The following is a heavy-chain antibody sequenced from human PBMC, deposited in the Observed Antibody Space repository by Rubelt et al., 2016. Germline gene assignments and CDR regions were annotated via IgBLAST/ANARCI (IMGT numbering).Heavy chain of an antibody. V-gene: IGHV3-64*01. CDR2: ITATGGGT. D-gene: IGHD3-22*01. CDR1: GFTFGDYG. J-gene: IGHJ4*02. CDR3: ARVTKYHDSSSYYYDS. Sequence: EVQLVESGGGLVQPGGSLRLSCAASGFTFGDYGMHWVRQAPGKGLDFVSAITATGGGTFYANSVKGRFTMSRVKSKNTLDLQMGGLRPDDMAIYYCARVTKYHDSSSYYYDSWGRGTLVIVSS.